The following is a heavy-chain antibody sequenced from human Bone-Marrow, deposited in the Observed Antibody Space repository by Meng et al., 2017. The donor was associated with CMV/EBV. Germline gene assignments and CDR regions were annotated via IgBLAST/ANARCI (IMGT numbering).Heavy chain of an antibody. J-gene: IGHJ6*02. D-gene: IGHD4-17*01. V-gene: IGHV3-21*01. CDR1: GFTFSSYS. Sequence: GESLKISCAASGFTFSSYSMNWVRQAPGKRLEWVSSISSSSSYIYYADSVKGRFTISRDNAKNSLYLQMNSLRAEDTAVYYCARVYADSNGMDVWGQGTTVTVSS. CDR2: ISSSSSYI. CDR3: ARVYADSNGMDV.